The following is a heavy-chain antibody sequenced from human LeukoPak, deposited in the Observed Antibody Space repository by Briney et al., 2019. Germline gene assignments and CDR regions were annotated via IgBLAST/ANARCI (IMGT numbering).Heavy chain of an antibody. Sequence: ASVKVSCKASGYIFTGYYMHWVRQAPGQGLEWMGWINPNSGDTNYQGRVTMTRDTSISTAYMELSRLRSDDTAVYYCARVRYRLAETYIDYWGRGTLVTVSS. V-gene: IGHV1-2*02. J-gene: IGHJ4*02. D-gene: IGHD3-16*01. CDR3: ARVRYRLAETYIDY. CDR1: GYIFTGYY. CDR2: INPNSGDT.